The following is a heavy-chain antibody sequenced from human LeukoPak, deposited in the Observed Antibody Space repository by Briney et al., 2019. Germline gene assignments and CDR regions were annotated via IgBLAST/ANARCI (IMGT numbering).Heavy chain of an antibody. V-gene: IGHV7-4-1*01. D-gene: IGHD6-13*01. J-gene: IGHJ5*02. CDR1: GYTFTTYA. CDR3: ARLVAAGGSGSFDP. CDR2: INTYTGNP. Sequence: ASVKVSCKASGYTFTTYAINWVRQAPGQGLEWMGWINTYTGNPTYAQDFTGRFVFALDTSVSTVYLQIYSLKAEDTAVYYCARLVAAGGSGSFDPWGQGTLVTVSS.